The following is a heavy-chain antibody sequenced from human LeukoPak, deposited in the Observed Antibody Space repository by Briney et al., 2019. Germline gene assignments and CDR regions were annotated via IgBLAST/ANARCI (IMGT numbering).Heavy chain of an antibody. CDR1: GYSISSGYY. Sequence: SETLSLTCTVSGYSISSGYYWGWIRQPPGKGLEWIGSIYHSGSTYYNPSLKSRVTISVDTSKNQFSLKLSSVTAADTAVYYCAREYYDSSGFAHMDVWGKGTTVTVSS. CDR2: IYHSGST. V-gene: IGHV4-38-2*02. D-gene: IGHD3-22*01. CDR3: AREYYDSSGFAHMDV. J-gene: IGHJ6*03.